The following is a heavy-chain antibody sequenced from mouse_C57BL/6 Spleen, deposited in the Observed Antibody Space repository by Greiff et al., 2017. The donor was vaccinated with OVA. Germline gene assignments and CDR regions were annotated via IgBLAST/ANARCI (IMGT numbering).Heavy chain of an antibody. CDR1: GYTFTSYW. V-gene: IGHV1-69*01. CDR3: ARAAQVYYFDY. J-gene: IGHJ2*01. D-gene: IGHD3-2*02. CDR2: IDPSDSYT. Sequence: QVQLQQSGAELVMPGASVKLSCKASGYTFTSYWMHWVKQRPGQGLEWIGEIDPSDSYTNYNQKFKGKSTLTVDKSSSTAYMQLSSLTSEDSAVYYCARAAQVYYFDYWGQGTTLTVSS.